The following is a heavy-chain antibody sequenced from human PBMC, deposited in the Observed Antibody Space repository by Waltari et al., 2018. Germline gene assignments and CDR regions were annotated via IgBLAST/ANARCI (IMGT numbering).Heavy chain of an antibody. CDR3: AKVWKNYRTDY. J-gene: IGHJ4*02. CDR2: IYYSGNT. CDR1: SGAISSSGYY. D-gene: IGHD1-7*01. Sequence: QLQLQESGPGLVKPSETLSLTCTVSSGAISSSGYYWGWIRQPPGKGLEWMGRIYYSGNTYYNPSRKNLFTISVDTSKNQFSVKVTSVTAADTAVYYCAKVWKNYRTDYWGQGTLVTVSS. V-gene: IGHV4-39*07.